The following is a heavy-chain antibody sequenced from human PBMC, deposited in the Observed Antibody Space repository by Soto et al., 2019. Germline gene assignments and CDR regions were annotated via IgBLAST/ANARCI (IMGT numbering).Heavy chain of an antibody. CDR1: GDSISSSNG. V-gene: IGHV4-4*02. D-gene: IGHD6-19*01. CDR3: AYSPGWFRHDV. J-gene: IGHJ3*01. Sequence: QVQLQESGPGLVKPSGTLSLTCAFSGDSISSSNGWTWVRQPPGKWLEWIGDSLHSGDTNYNPSLKSRIIISVDKSKNQFSRARASVTAADTAVYYCAYSPGWFRHDVWGQGTLVIVTP. CDR2: SLHSGDT.